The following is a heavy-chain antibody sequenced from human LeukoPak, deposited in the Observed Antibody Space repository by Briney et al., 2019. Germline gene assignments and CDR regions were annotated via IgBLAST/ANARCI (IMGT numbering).Heavy chain of an antibody. V-gene: IGHV4-4*07. D-gene: IGHD3-22*01. J-gene: IGHJ4*02. CDR2: IYKSGST. Sequence: PSETLSLTCTVSGGSIGWDYWSWIRQSAGKGLEWIGRIYKSGSTNYNPSFRSRVTMSVDTSKNQFSPNVTSVTAADTAVYYCAREEYFQDSNGYSYYFHSWGQGSLVTVSS. CDR3: AREEYFQDSNGYSYYFHS. CDR1: GGSIGWDY.